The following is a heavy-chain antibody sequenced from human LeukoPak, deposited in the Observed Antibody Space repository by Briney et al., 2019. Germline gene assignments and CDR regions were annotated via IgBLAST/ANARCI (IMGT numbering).Heavy chain of an antibody. Sequence: GGSLRLSCAASGFTFSSYGMHWVRQAPGKGLEWVAVISYDGSNKYYADSVKSRFTISRDNSKNTLYLQMNSLRAEDTAVYYCAKDQDYYFDYWGQGTLVTVSS. CDR3: AKDQDYYFDY. J-gene: IGHJ4*02. CDR1: GFTFSSYG. CDR2: ISYDGSNK. V-gene: IGHV3-30*18.